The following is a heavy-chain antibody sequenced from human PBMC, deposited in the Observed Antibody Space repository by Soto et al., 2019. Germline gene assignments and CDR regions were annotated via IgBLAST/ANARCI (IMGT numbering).Heavy chain of an antibody. Sequence: GASVKVSCKASGGTFSSHAISWVRQAPGQGLEWMGGIIPIFGAAKYAQEFQGRVTITADESTNTAYMELSSLRSEDTAVYYCAKDCGNSGYDNWFDSWGKGTLVTVSS. V-gene: IGHV1-69*13. CDR1: GGTFSSHA. CDR3: AKDCGNSGYDNWFDS. D-gene: IGHD5-12*01. J-gene: IGHJ5*01. CDR2: IIPIFGAA.